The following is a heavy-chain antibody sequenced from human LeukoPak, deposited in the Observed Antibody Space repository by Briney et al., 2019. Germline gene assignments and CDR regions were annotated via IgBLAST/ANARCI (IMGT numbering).Heavy chain of an antibody. V-gene: IGHV3-23*01. CDR3: AKDCEGIAAAGIPYFDY. D-gene: IGHD6-13*01. J-gene: IGHJ4*02. CDR1: GFTFSSYA. CDR2: ISGSGGST. Sequence: GGSLRLSCAASGFTFSSYAMSWVRQAPGKGLEWVSAISGSGGSTYYADSVKGRFTISRDNSKNTLYLQMNSLRAEDTAVYYCAKDCEGIAAAGIPYFDYWGQGTLVTVS.